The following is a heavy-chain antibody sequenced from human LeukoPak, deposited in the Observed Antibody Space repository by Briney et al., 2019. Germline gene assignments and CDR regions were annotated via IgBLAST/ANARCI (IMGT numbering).Heavy chain of an antibody. J-gene: IGHJ4*02. CDR2: IYHSGST. CDR1: GYSISSGYY. CDR3: ARALTSGWYSGKYY. Sequence: SETLSLTCAVSGYSISSGYYWGWIRQPPGKGLDWIGSIYHSGSTYYNPSLKSRVTISVDTSKNQFSLKLISVTAADTAVYFCARALTSGWYSGKYYWGQGTLVTVSS. D-gene: IGHD6-19*01. V-gene: IGHV4-38-2*01.